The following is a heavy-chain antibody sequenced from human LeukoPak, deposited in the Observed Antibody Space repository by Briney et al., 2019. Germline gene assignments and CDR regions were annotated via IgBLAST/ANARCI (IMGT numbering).Heavy chain of an antibody. V-gene: IGHV3-23*01. CDR3: VKGPRPDITVAHTVEN. Sequence: ASLRLSCAASGFIFSNYAMSWVRQVPGRGLEWVSTISSRGDSTYVADSVKGRFTISRDNSKNSLYLQMNTVRAEDTAVYYCVKGPRPDITVAHTVENWGQGTLVTVSS. CDR2: ISSRGDST. CDR1: GFIFSNYA. J-gene: IGHJ4*02. D-gene: IGHD6-19*01.